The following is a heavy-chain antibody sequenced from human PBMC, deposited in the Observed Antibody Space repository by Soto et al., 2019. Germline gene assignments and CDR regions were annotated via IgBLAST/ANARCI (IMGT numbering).Heavy chain of an antibody. D-gene: IGHD3-22*01. CDR1: GFTFSSYA. Sequence: GGSLRLSCAASGFTFSSYAMSWVRQAPGKGLEWVSAISGSGGSTYYADSVKGRFTISRHNSKNTLYLQMNSLRAEDTAVYYCAKVPSITMIVVVIGAFDYWGQGTLVTVSS. CDR3: AKVPSITMIVVVIGAFDY. CDR2: ISGSGGST. J-gene: IGHJ4*02. V-gene: IGHV3-23*01.